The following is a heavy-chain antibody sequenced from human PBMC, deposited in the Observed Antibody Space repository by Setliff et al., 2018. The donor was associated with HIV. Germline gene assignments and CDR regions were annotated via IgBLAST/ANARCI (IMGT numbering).Heavy chain of an antibody. V-gene: IGHV1-18*01. CDR1: GGTFSSYI. CDR3: ARDFTYDYDSSGPG. J-gene: IGHJ4*02. Sequence: ASVKVSCKASGGTFSSYITAWVRQAPGQGLEWMGGIGVYDGHTNYAEKVQGRVTMTTDTSTSTAYMELSRLRSDDTAVYYCARDFTYDYDSSGPGWGQGTLVTVSS. D-gene: IGHD3-22*01. CDR2: IGVYDGHT.